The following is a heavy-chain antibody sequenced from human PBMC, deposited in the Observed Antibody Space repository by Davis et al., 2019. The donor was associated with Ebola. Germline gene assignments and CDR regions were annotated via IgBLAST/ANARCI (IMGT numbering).Heavy chain of an antibody. CDR3: ARRSRPPYLWFDP. CDR2: IIPILGTA. CDR1: GGTFSSYA. Sequence: SVKVSCKASGGTFSSYAISWVRQAPGQGLEWMGRIIPILGTANYAQKFQGRVTITADESTSTAYMELSSLRSEDTAVYYCARRSRPPYLWFDPWGQGTLVTVSS. V-gene: IGHV1-69*11. D-gene: IGHD2/OR15-2a*01. J-gene: IGHJ5*02.